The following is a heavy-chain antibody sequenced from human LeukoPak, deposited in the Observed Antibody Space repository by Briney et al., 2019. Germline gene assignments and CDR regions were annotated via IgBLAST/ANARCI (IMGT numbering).Heavy chain of an antibody. D-gene: IGHD6-13*01. Sequence: PGGSLRLSCAASGFSFSTYSMNWVRQAPGKGLEWVSYIGTSSSTIYYADSVKGRFTISRDNAKNSLYLQMNSLRDEDTALYYCAKGREYSSSWNDAFDIWGQGTMVTVSS. J-gene: IGHJ3*02. CDR2: IGTSSSTI. CDR1: GFSFSTYS. V-gene: IGHV3-48*02. CDR3: AKGREYSSSWNDAFDI.